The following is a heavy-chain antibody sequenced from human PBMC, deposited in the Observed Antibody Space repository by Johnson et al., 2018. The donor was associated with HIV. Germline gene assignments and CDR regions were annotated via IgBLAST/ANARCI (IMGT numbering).Heavy chain of an antibody. V-gene: IGHV3-30*03. CDR2: ISYDGSNK. CDR3: ASSWGNAFDI. Sequence: LVESGGGVVPPGRSLRLSCAASGFSFSSYEMHWVRQAPGKGLEWVAVISYDGSNKYYADSVKGRFTISRDNSKNTLYLQMNSLRAEDTAVYYCASSWGNAFDIWGQGTMVTVSS. CDR1: GFSFSSYE. D-gene: IGHD7-27*01. J-gene: IGHJ3*02.